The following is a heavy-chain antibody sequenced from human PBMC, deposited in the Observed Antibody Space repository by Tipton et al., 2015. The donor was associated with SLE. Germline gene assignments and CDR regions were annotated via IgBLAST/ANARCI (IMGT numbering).Heavy chain of an antibody. CDR2: INSDGSST. J-gene: IGHJ4*02. CDR3: ARTTGYRNLPDDY. D-gene: IGHD5-12*01. CDR1: GFTFRSYW. Sequence: SLRLSCAASGFTFRSYWMYWVHQAPGKGPVWVSRINSDGSSTSYADSVKGRFTISRDNAKNTLHLQMNSLRAEDTAVYYCARTTGYRNLPDDYWGQGTLVTVSS. V-gene: IGHV3-74*01.